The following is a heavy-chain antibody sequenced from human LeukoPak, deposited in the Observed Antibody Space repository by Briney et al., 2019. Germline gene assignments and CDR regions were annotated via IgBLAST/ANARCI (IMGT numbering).Heavy chain of an antibody. J-gene: IGHJ4*02. CDR1: GGSISDDGYY. CDR2: IYYGGTT. V-gene: IGHV4-31*03. CDR3: AGGGATVTDY. D-gene: IGHD4-17*01. Sequence: PSETLSLTCTVSGGSISDDGYYWSWIPQLPGKGLEWIGHIYYGGTTEYNPSLESRITISVATSKPQSSLKLNSVTAADTAVYYCAGGGATVTDYWGQGNLVTVSS.